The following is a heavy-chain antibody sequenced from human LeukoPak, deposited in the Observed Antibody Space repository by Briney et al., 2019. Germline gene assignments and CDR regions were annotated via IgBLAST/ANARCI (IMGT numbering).Heavy chain of an antibody. CDR1: GFTFSNYW. CDR2: VDADGSTT. CDR3: ARGDYMRGGN. V-gene: IGHV3-74*01. D-gene: IGHD3-16*01. J-gene: IGHJ4*02. Sequence: GGSLRLSCAASGFTFSNYWMHWVRQAPGKGLMWVSRVDADGSTTRYADSVKDRFTISRDNAKNTVYLQMSSLRVEDTAVYYCARGDYMRGGNWGQGTLVTVSS.